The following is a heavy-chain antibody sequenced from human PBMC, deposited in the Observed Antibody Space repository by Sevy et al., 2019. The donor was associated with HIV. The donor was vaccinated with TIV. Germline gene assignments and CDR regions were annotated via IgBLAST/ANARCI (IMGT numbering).Heavy chain of an antibody. CDR1: GFTFTYAW. CDR3: ATDPIIVLLVTDGMDV. V-gene: IGHV3-15*01. J-gene: IGHJ6*02. D-gene: IGHD2-8*01. CDR2: IKSRPDGGTT. Sequence: GGSLRLSCAASGFTFTYAWMSWVRQAPGKGLEWVGHIKSRPDGGTTDYAATVKGRFTISRDDSKNTRYLQMNSLKTEDSAVYYCATDPIIVLLVTDGMDVWGQGTTVTVSS.